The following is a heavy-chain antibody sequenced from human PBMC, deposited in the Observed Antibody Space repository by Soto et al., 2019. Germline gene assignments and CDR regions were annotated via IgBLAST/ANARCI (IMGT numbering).Heavy chain of an antibody. CDR1: GFTFSNYG. J-gene: IGHJ4*02. V-gene: IGHV3-30*18. CDR3: AKALDFGWLLSGF. CDR2: MSFDGSNK. Sequence: GGSLRLSCAASGFTFSNYGMHWVRQAPGKGLEWVAVMSFDGSNKYYADSVRGRFTISRDNSKNTLYLQMNSLRTEDTAVYYCAKALDFGWLLSGFWGQGTKVTVSS. D-gene: IGHD3-3*01.